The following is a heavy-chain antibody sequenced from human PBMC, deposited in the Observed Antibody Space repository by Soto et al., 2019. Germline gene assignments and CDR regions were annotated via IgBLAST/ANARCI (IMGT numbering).Heavy chain of an antibody. V-gene: IGHV1-69*01. D-gene: IGHD5-12*01. CDR2: VVPLFGTP. Sequence: QVQLVQSGAELKEPGSSVKVSCKTSGGSFSMYAITWVRQAPGQGLEWLGGVVPLFGTPNYAQKFLDRVTITADESKSTVYMELSSLRSEDRAVYYCARGVDVMAKYEHWXXGSLVTVSS. CDR3: ARGVDVMAKYEH. CDR1: GGSFSMYA. J-gene: IGHJ4*03.